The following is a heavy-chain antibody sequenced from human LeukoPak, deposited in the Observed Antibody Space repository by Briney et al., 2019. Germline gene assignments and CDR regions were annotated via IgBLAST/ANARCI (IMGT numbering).Heavy chain of an antibody. CDR3: ARDRVYMAAAAPFDY. Sequence: ASVKVSCKASGYTFTSYGISWVRQAPGQGLEWMGWISAYNGNTNDAQKLQGRVTMTTDTSTSTAYMELRSLRSDDTAVYYCARDRVYMAAAAPFDYWGRGTLVTVSS. D-gene: IGHD6-13*01. V-gene: IGHV1-18*01. CDR1: GYTFTSYG. J-gene: IGHJ4*02. CDR2: ISAYNGNT.